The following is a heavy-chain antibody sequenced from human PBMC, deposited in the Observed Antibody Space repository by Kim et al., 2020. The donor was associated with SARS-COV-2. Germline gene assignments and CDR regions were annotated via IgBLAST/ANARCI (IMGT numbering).Heavy chain of an antibody. CDR2: ISYDGSNK. CDR1: GFTFSSYG. Sequence: GGSLRLSCAASGFTFSSYGMHWVRQTPGKGLEWVAVISYDGSNKYYADSVKGRFTISRDNSKNTLYLQMNSLRAEDTAVYYCSKQITMIVVGESYFDYWG. V-gene: IGHV3-30*18. J-gene: IGHJ4*01. D-gene: IGHD3-22*01. CDR3: SKQITMIVVGESYFDY.